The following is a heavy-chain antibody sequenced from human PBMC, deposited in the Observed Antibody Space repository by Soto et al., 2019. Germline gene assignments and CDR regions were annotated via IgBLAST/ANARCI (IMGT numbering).Heavy chain of an antibody. V-gene: IGHV4-39*01. D-gene: IGHD3-16*02. CDR1: GGSISSSSYY. Sequence: SETLSLTCTVSGGSISSSSYYWGWIRQPPGKGLEWIGSIYYSGSTYYNPSLKSRVTMSVDTSKNQFSLKLSSVTAADTAVYYCARRRAYYDYVWGSYRPGAFDIWGQGTMVTVSS. J-gene: IGHJ3*02. CDR3: ARRRAYYDYVWGSYRPGAFDI. CDR2: IYYSGST.